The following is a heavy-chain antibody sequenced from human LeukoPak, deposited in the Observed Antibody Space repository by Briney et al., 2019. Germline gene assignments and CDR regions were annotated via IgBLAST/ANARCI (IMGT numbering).Heavy chain of an antibody. CDR2: IRDDGSIK. V-gene: IGHV3-30*02. CDR3: AKTDVVYGNIHYKYYYMDV. D-gene: IGHD1/OR15-1a*01. CDR1: GFTFNNYG. J-gene: IGHJ6*03. Sequence: PGGSLRLSCAPSGFTFNNYGMHWVRQAPGKGLEWVAFIRDDGSIKYYADSVKGRFTISRDNSKNTLSLQMNSLRAEDTAVYYCAKTDVVYGNIHYKYYYMDVWGKGTPVTVSS.